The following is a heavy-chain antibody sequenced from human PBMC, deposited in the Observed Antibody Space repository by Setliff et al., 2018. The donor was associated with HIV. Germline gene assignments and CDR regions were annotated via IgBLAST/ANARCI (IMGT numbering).Heavy chain of an antibody. Sequence: GGSLRLSCAASGFTFSSYSMNWVRQAPGKGLEWVSYISSSGSTIYYADSVKGRFTISRDNAKNSLYLQMNSLRAEDTAVYYCARQTGYSGYGGVFDNWGQGTLVTVSS. V-gene: IGHV3-48*04. CDR3: ARQTGYSGYGGVFDN. CDR2: ISSSGSTI. D-gene: IGHD5-12*01. CDR1: GFTFSSYS. J-gene: IGHJ4*02.